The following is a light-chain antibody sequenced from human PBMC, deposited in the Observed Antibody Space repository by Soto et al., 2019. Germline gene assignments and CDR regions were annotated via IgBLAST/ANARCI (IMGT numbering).Light chain of an antibody. CDR2: AAS. V-gene: IGKV1-39*01. CDR1: QSSSGW. CDR3: QERYSTPIA. J-gene: IGKJ5*01. Sequence: DNQPAESRSTKEATVGDRVNITFRASQSSSGWLAWYQQKPGKAPKLLIYAASSLQSGVQSRFSGSGSGTDFTPTISSLQPEDFATYYCQERYSTPIASGQGTRLEIK.